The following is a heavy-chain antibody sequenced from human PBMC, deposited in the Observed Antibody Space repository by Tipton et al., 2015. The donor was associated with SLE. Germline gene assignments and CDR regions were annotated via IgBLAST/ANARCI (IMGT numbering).Heavy chain of an antibody. Sequence: TLSLTCTVSGGSISSGDYYWSWIRQPPGKGLEWIGYIYYSGSTNYNPSLKCRVTISVDTSKNQFSLKLSSVTAADTAVYYCARVRSGYSYGHDYWGQGTLVTVSS. CDR3: ARVRSGYSYGHDY. CDR1: GGSISSGDYY. J-gene: IGHJ4*02. D-gene: IGHD5-18*01. V-gene: IGHV4-30-4*01. CDR2: IYYSGST.